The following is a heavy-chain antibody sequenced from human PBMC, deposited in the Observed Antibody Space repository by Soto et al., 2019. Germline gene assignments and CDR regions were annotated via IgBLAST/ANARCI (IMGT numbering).Heavy chain of an antibody. Sequence: GESLKISCKGSGCSFTSYWIGWVRQMPGKGLEWMGIIYPGDSDTRYSPSFQGQVTISADKSITTAYLQWSSLKASDTAMYYCVRKYKHQGGWLLDYWGQGTLVTVSS. CDR3: VRKYKHQGGWLLDY. J-gene: IGHJ4*02. CDR1: GCSFTSYW. V-gene: IGHV5-51*01. D-gene: IGHD1-20*01. CDR2: IYPGDSDT.